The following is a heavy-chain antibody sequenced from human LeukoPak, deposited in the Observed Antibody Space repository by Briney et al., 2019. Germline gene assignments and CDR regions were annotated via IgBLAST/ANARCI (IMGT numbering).Heavy chain of an antibody. Sequence: GGSLRLSCAASGFTFSSYSMNWARQAPGKGLEWVSYISSSSSTIYYADSVKGRFTISRDNAKNSLYLQMNSLRAEDTAVYYCARGDYADFDYWGQGTLVTVSS. V-gene: IGHV3-48*01. CDR2: ISSSSSTI. J-gene: IGHJ4*02. CDR1: GFTFSSYS. CDR3: ARGDYADFDY. D-gene: IGHD4-17*01.